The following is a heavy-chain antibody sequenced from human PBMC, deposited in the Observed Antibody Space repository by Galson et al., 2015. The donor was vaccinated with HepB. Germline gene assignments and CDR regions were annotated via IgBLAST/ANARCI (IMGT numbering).Heavy chain of an antibody. J-gene: IGHJ6*02. CDR3: ARGFGNSFGYGYYYDGMDV. CDR1: GGSFSGSY. Sequence: ETLSLTCAVYGGSFSGSYWSWIRQPPGKGLEWIGEVNHSGSTNYNPSLKSRVTLSVDTSKNQFSLKLTSVTAADTAVYYCARGFGNSFGYGYYYDGMDVWGQGTTVTVSS. D-gene: IGHD5-18*01. CDR2: VNHSGST. V-gene: IGHV4-34*01.